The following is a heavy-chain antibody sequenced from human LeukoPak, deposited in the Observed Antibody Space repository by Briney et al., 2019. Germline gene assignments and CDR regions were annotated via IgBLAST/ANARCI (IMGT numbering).Heavy chain of an antibody. CDR1: GGTFSSYA. CDR2: IIPIFGTA. J-gene: IGHJ4*02. Sequence: VASVKVSCXASGGTFSSYAISWVRQAPGQGLVWMGGIIPIFGTANYAQKFQGRVTITTDESTSTAYMELSSLRSEDTAVYYCARGPLVGYSGYDYVDYWGQGTLVTVSS. D-gene: IGHD5-12*01. CDR3: ARGPLVGYSGYDYVDY. V-gene: IGHV1-69*05.